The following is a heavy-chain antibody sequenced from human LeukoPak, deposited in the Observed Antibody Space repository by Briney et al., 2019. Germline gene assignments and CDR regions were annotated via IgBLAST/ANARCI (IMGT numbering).Heavy chain of an antibody. J-gene: IGHJ4*02. Sequence: PSETLSLTCTASGGSISSYYWSWIRQPPGKGLEWIGYIDYSGSTKYNPSLKSRVTITVDTSKNQFSLKLSSVTAADTAVYYCARGPDSSGYYTLDYWGQGTLVTVSS. CDR2: IDYSGST. D-gene: IGHD3-22*01. CDR1: GGSISSYY. CDR3: ARGPDSSGYYTLDY. V-gene: IGHV4-59*01.